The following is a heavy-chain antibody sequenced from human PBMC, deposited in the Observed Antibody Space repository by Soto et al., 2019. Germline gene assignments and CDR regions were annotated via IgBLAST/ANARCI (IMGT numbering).Heavy chain of an antibody. CDR3: ARVHWVSYSYYFDY. J-gene: IGHJ4*02. D-gene: IGHD3-16*01. CDR1: GFTFSSYD. V-gene: IGHV3-13*01. Sequence: EVQLVESGGGLVQPGGSLRLSCAASGFTFSSYDMHWVRQATGKGLEWVSAIGTAGDTYYPGSVKGRFTISRENAKNSLYLQMNSLRAGDTAVYYCARVHWVSYSYYFDYWGQGTLVTVSS. CDR2: IGTAGDT.